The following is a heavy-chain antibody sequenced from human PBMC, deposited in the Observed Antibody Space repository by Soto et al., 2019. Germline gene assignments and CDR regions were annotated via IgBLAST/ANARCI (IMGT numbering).Heavy chain of an antibody. CDR2: IHSGST. CDR3: ARHDGSRSTDY. D-gene: IGHD3-10*01. Sequence: PSETLSLTCTVSGGSISSDYWNWFRQPPGKGLEWIGYIHSGSTTYSASLRSRVTISVDTSKNQFSLKLSSVTAADTAVYFCARHDGSRSTDYWGQGTLVTVSS. CDR1: GGSISSDY. V-gene: IGHV4-59*08. J-gene: IGHJ4*02.